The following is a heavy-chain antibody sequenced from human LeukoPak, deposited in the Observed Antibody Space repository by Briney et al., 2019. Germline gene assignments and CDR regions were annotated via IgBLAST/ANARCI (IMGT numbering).Heavy chain of an antibody. V-gene: IGHV4-38-2*02. CDR2: IYHSGST. D-gene: IGHD5-12*01. CDR1: GYSISSGYY. Sequence: SETLSLTCTVSGYSISSGYYWGWIRQPPGKGLEWIGYIYHSGSTKYNPSLKSRVTISVDTSKNQFSLKLSSVTAADTAVYYCARDGYSGNDGLWGQGTLVTVSS. J-gene: IGHJ4*02. CDR3: ARDGYSGNDGL.